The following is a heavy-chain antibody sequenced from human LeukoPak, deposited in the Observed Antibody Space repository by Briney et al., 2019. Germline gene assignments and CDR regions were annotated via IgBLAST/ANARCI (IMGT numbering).Heavy chain of an antibody. V-gene: IGHV3-7*01. J-gene: IGHJ4*02. CDR3: ARATRLTSYDHDTSGYWSH. CDR2: IKEDGSEK. D-gene: IGHD3-22*01. Sequence: GASLRLSCASPGFTFTGYWMSWVRQAPGKGLEWVANIKEDGSEKDYVDSVKGRFTISRDNAKNSLYLQMSSLRAEDTAVYYCARATRLTSYDHDTSGYWSHWGQGTLVTVSS. CDR1: GFTFTGYW.